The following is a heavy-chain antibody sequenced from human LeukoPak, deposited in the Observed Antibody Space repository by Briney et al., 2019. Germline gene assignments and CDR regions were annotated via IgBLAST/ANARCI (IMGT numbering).Heavy chain of an antibody. CDR3: AVHDYGRRGDY. V-gene: IGHV4-34*01. J-gene: IGHJ4*02. Sequence: SETLSLTCAVYGGSFSAYYWSWIRQPPGKGLEWIGEINHSGSTNYNPSLKSRVTISVDTSKNQFSLKLSSVTAADTAVYYCAVHDYGRRGDYWGQGTLVTVSS. CDR1: GGSFSAYY. D-gene: IGHD4-17*01. CDR2: INHSGST.